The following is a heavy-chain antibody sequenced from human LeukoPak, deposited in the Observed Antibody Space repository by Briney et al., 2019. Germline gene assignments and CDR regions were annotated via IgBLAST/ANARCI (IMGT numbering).Heavy chain of an antibody. V-gene: IGHV3-23*01. CDR1: GFTFKMFA. J-gene: IGHJ4*02. Sequence: GGSLRLSCVASGFTFKMFALSWVRQAPGKGLEWISAISAGDGSAYYADSVKGRYTISRDNSKNTLYLQMNSLRVEDTAIYYCSKPSGTEPVDYWGQGTLVTVSS. CDR3: SKPSGTEPVDY. CDR2: ISAGDGSA. D-gene: IGHD1/OR15-1a*01.